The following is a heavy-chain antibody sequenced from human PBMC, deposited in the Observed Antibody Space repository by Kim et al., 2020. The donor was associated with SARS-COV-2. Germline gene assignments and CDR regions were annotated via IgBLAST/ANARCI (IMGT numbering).Heavy chain of an antibody. D-gene: IGHD2-2*01. CDR2: INSSSTTI. Sequence: GGSLRLSCAASGFSFSSYSMNWVRQAPGKGLEWVSYINSSSTTIYYADSVKGRFTISRDNAKNSLYLQMDSLRDEDTALYYCVRDLDYCSGTNCPLFGCWGQGTLVTVSS. CDR1: GFSFSSYS. J-gene: IGHJ4*02. CDR3: VRDLDYCSGTNCPLFGC. V-gene: IGHV3-48*02.